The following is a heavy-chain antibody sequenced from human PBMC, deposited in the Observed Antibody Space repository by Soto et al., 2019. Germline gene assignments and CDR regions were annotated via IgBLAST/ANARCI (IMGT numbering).Heavy chain of an antibody. CDR2: ISSGAACT. V-gene: IGHV3-21*01. Sequence: GGSLILSCNFTFSMYGMNWVRQAPGKGLEWVASISSGAACTKYADSVKGRFTISRDNAKNTLYLQMNSLRAEDTAMYYCARGDPTYFDYWGQGILVTVSS. J-gene: IGHJ4*02. CDR1: TFSMYG. CDR3: ARGDPTYFDY. D-gene: IGHD1-26*01.